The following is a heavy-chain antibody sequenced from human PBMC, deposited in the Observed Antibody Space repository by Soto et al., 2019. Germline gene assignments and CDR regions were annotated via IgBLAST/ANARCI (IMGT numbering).Heavy chain of an antibody. CDR1: GGSISSGDYY. D-gene: IGHD6-6*01. CDR2: IYYSGST. CDR3: ARDSAHGGSSSLSQA. V-gene: IGHV4-30-4*01. J-gene: IGHJ4*02. Sequence: SETLSLTCTVSGGSISSGDYYWSWIRQPPGKGLEWIGYIYYSGSTYYNPSLKSRVTISVDTSKNQFSLKLSSVTAADTAVYYCARDSAHGGSSSLSQAWGQGTLVTVS.